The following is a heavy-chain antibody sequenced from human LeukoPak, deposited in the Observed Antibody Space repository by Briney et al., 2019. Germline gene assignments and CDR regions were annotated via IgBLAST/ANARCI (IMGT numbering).Heavy chain of an antibody. CDR3: ARDRVGATDYFDY. Sequence: PGGFLRLSCAASGFTFSSYGMHWVRQAPGKGLEWVAVISYDGSNKYYADSVKGRFTISRDNSKNTLYLQMNSLRAEDTAVYYCARDRVGATDYFDYWGQGTLVTVSS. V-gene: IGHV3-30*03. J-gene: IGHJ4*02. CDR2: ISYDGSNK. CDR1: GFTFSSYG. D-gene: IGHD1-26*01.